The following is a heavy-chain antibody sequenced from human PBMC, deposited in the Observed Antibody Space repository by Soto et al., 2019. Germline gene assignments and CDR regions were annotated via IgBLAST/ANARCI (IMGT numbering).Heavy chain of an antibody. D-gene: IGHD1-7*01. J-gene: IGHJ4*02. V-gene: IGHV3-64*01. CDR3: VRRVSGNYNY. CDR2: ISSNGGTT. CDR1: GFTFSSYD. Sequence: EVQLAESGGGMVQPGGSLRLSCVASGFTFSSYDMHWVRQAPGKGLGYVSSISSNGGTTYYGNSVKGRFTISRDNSKNTLYLQMCSLRAEDMAVYYCVRRVSGNYNYWGQGNLVTVSS.